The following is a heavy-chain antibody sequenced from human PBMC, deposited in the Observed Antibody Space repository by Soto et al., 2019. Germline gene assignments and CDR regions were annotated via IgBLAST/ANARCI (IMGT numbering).Heavy chain of an antibody. J-gene: IGHJ1*01. CDR2: IYYSGST. Sequence: WTWIRQPPGQGLEWIGYIYYSGSTNYNPSLKSRVTISVDTSKNQFSLKLTSVTAADTAVYYCARELIVGPAEYFQHWGQGTLVTVSS. V-gene: IGHV4-59*01. D-gene: IGHD1-26*01. CDR3: ARELIVGPAEYFQH.